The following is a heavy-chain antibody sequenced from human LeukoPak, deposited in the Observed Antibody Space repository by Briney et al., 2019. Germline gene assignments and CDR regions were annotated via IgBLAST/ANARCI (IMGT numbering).Heavy chain of an antibody. J-gene: IGHJ6*03. CDR1: GGSISSGSYY. CDR3: ARDSVLRYFDWLPYYYYYYYMDV. Sequence: SQTLSLTCTVSGGSISSGSYYWSWLRQPAGKGLEWIGRIYTSGSTNYNPSLKSRVTMSVDTSKNQFSLKLSSVTAADTAVYYCARDSVLRYFDWLPYYYYYYYMDVWGKGTTVTISS. D-gene: IGHD3-9*01. CDR2: IYTSGST. V-gene: IGHV4-61*02.